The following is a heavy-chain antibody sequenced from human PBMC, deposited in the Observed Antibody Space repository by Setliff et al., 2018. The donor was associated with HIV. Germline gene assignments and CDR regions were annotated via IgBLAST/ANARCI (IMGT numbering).Heavy chain of an antibody. D-gene: IGHD2-21*01. V-gene: IGHV5-51*01. Sequence: PGESLKISCQGSGYFFLSSWIGWVRPVPGKGLEWVAIIYPGDSETRYSPSFEGQVTVSADKSITTAYLQWSSLRASDTATYYCTKHPLRPGIAGYFYYIDAWGTGTTVTGS. J-gene: IGHJ6*03. CDR1: GYFFLSSW. CDR3: TKHPLRPGIAGYFYYIDA. CDR2: IYPGDSET.